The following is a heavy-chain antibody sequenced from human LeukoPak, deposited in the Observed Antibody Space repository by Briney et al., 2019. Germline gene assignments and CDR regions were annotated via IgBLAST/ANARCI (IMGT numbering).Heavy chain of an antibody. D-gene: IGHD2-8*01. CDR2: IWDDGNNK. Sequence: GESLKISCAASGFTFSHYSMNWVRQAPGKGLDWVALIWDDGNNKYYADSVKGRFTISRDNSKNTLYLQMNSLRAEDTAVYYCARDNGEWRLNWFDHWGQGTLVTVSS. J-gene: IGHJ5*02. CDR1: GFTFSHYS. CDR3: ARDNGEWRLNWFDH. V-gene: IGHV3-33*08.